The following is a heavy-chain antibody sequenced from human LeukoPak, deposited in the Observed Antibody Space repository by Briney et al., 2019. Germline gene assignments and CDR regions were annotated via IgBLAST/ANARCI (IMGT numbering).Heavy chain of an antibody. CDR2: INWNGGST. CDR3: ARTYGSGSYYPSYYMDV. V-gene: IGHV3-20*04. D-gene: IGHD3-10*01. J-gene: IGHJ6*03. Sequence: GGSLRLSCAASGFTFDDYGMSWVRQAPGKGLEWVSGINWNGGSTGYADSVKGRFTISRDNAKNSLYLQMNSLRAEDTAVYYCARTYGSGSYYPSYYMDVWGKGATVTISS. CDR1: GFTFDDYG.